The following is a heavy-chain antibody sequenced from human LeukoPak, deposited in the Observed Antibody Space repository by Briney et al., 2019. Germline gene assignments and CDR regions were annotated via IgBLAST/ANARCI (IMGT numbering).Heavy chain of an antibody. CDR1: GFIFSSYW. V-gene: IGHV3-7*01. Sequence: TGGSLRLSCVASGFIFSSYWMSWVRQAPGKGLEWVANIKDDGNEQYYVDSVRGRFTIFRDNAKNSLYLQMNSLRVEDTAMYYCARDPYFDAFDMWGQGTMDTVSS. CDR3: ARDPYFDAFDM. CDR2: IKDDGNEQ. J-gene: IGHJ3*02. D-gene: IGHD3-3*01.